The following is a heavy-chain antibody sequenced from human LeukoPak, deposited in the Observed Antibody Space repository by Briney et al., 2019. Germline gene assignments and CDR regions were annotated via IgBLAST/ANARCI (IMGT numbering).Heavy chain of an antibody. CDR1: GGSISRYY. CDR3: ARPWGTSPSD. J-gene: IGHJ4*02. V-gene: IGHV4-59*01. Sequence: SETLSLTCSVSGGSISRYYWSWIRQPPGKGLEWIGYISNSGSTSYNPSLKSRVTISVDASKNQFSLKLTSVTAADTAVYYCARPWGTSPSDWGQGTLVTVAS. CDR2: ISNSGST. D-gene: IGHD3-16*01.